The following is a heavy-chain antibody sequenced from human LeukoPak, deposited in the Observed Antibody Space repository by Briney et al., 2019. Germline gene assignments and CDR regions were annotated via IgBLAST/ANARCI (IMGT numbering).Heavy chain of an antibody. CDR2: ISDSGGST. CDR1: GITLSNYG. J-gene: IGHJ4*02. CDR3: VRYAPVDH. Sequence: GGSLRLSCAVSGITLSNYGMSWVRQAPGKGLEWVAGISDSGGSTNYADSVKGRFTISRDNPKNTLYLQMNSLRTDDTAVYYCVRYAPVDHWGRGALVTVSS. V-gene: IGHV3-23*01. D-gene: IGHD2-15*01.